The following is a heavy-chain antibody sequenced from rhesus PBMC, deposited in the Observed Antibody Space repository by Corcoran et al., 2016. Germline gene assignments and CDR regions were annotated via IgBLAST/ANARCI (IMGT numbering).Heavy chain of an antibody. V-gene: IGHV3-118*01. J-gene: IGHJ4*01. CDR3: ATYGSSYYYFDY. D-gene: IGHD4-29*01. CDR1: GFTFSSYA. CDR2: IRRKSNNYET. Sequence: EVQLVESGGGLVQPGGSLRLSCAASGFTFSSYAMHWVRQASGKGLEWVGRIRRKSNNYETGYAASVKGRFTISRYDSKNTAYLQMNSLKTEDTAVYYCATYGSSYYYFDYWGQGVLVTVSS.